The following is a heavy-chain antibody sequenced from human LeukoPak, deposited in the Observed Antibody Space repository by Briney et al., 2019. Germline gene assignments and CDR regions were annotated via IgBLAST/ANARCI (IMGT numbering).Heavy chain of an antibody. CDR1: GYTFDDHG. D-gene: IGHD3-22*01. V-gene: IGHV3-69-1*01. Sequence: PGGSLRLSCAGSGYTFDDHGMSWVRQAPGKGLEWVSYISSSSTIYYADSVKGRFTISRDNAKNSLYLQMNSLRAEDTAVYYCARAPPYYDSSGYYYGGMDYWGQGTLVTVSS. CDR3: ARAPPYYDSSGYYYGGMDY. J-gene: IGHJ4*02. CDR2: ISSSSTI.